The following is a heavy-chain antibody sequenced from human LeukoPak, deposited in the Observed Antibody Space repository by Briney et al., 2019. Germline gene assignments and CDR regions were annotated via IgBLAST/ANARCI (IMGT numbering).Heavy chain of an antibody. CDR3: ARVLIYDAFDI. V-gene: IGHV1-2*02. CDR2: INPTSGGT. CDR1: GYTFTGYY. Sequence: GATVKVSCKASGYTFTGYYMHWVRQAPGQGLEWMGWINPTSGGTNYAQKFQGRVTMTRDTSISTAYMELSRLRSDDTAVYYCARVLIYDAFDIWGQGTMVTVSS. J-gene: IGHJ3*02.